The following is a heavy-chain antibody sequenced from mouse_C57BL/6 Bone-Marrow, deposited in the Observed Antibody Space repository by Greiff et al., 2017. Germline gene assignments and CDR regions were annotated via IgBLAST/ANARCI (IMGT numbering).Heavy chain of an antibody. Sequence: VQLQQSAAELVKPGASVKISCKVSGYTFTDHTIHWMKQRPEQGLEWIGYIYPRDGSTQYPEKFKGKATLPADKSASTSYMQLNSLTSEDAAVYFCARSAYYDYDAWFAYWGQGTLVTVSA. CDR3: ARSAYYDYDAWFAY. V-gene: IGHV1-78*01. CDR2: IYPRDGST. CDR1: GYTFTDHT. J-gene: IGHJ3*01. D-gene: IGHD2-4*01.